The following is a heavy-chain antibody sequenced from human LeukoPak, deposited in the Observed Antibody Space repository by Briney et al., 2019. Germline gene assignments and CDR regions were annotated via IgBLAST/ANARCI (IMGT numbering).Heavy chain of an antibody. J-gene: IGHJ4*02. CDR2: ISSSSSYI. V-gene: IGHV3-21*01. D-gene: IGHD3-10*01. CDR1: GFTFSSYS. Sequence: GGSLRLSCAASGFTFSSYSMNWVRQAPGKGPERVTSISSSSSYIYYADSVKGRFTISRDNAKNSLYLQMDSLRAEDTAVYYCARGYDGSGSYSHWGQGTLVTVSS. CDR3: ARGYDGSGSYSH.